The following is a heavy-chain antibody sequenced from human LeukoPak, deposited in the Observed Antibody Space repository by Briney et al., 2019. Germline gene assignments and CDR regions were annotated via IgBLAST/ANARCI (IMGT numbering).Heavy chain of an antibody. D-gene: IGHD5-18*01. CDR3: AKGGMGIQLWLLCY. V-gene: IGHV3-49*03. J-gene: IGHJ4*02. Sequence: GRSLRLSCTASGFTFGDYAMSWFRQAPGKGLEWVGFIRSKAYGGTTEYAASVKGRFTISRDDSKSIAYLQMNSLKTEDTAVYYCAKGGMGIQLWLLCYWGQGTLVTVSS. CDR2: IRSKAYGGTT. CDR1: GFTFGDYA.